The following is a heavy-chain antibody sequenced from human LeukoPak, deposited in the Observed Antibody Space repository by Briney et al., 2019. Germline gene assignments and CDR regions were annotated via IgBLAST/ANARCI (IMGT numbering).Heavy chain of an antibody. CDR3: ARVAAAVPDY. Sequence: GGSLRLSCAVSGFTFTTYWMSWVRQAPGKGLEWVANIKQDGSEKYYMDSVKGRFTISGDNAKNSLYLQMNSLRAEDTAVYYCARVAAAVPDYWGQGTLVTVSP. CDR2: IKQDGSEK. D-gene: IGHD6-13*01. J-gene: IGHJ4*02. CDR1: GFTFTTYW. V-gene: IGHV3-7*04.